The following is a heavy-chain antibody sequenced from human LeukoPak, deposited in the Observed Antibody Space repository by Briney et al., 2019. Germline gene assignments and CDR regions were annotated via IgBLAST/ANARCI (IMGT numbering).Heavy chain of an antibody. V-gene: IGHV3-30*04. CDR2: ILYDGSND. CDR3: ARDRLWFGDGSPFDY. Sequence: PGGSLRLSCAASGFTFGDFAMYWVRQAPGKGLEWVASILYDGSNDNYAASVKGRFTISRDSSKSTLYLQMDDLRDEDTAVYYCARDRLWFGDGSPFDYWGQGNLVTVSS. J-gene: IGHJ4*02. CDR1: GFTFGDFA. D-gene: IGHD3-10*01.